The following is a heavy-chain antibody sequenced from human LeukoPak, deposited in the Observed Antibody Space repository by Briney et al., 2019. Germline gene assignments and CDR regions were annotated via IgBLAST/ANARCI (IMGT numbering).Heavy chain of an antibody. Sequence: SETLSLTCTVSGGSVSGGSYYCSWIRQSPGKGLEWIGFVHYSGRTVYNPSLRSRVTMSVDTSKNQFSLNLSSVTAADTAVYYCARGGGYASPIGYWGQGALVTVSS. D-gene: IGHD5-12*01. CDR1: GGSVSGGSYY. V-gene: IGHV4-61*01. CDR3: ARGGGYASPIGY. CDR2: VHYSGRT. J-gene: IGHJ4*02.